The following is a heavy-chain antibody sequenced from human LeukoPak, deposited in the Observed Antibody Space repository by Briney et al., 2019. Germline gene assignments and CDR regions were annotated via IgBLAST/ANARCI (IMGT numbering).Heavy chain of an antibody. CDR2: IYHSGST. CDR1: GYSISSGYY. Sequence: PSETLSLTCTVSGYSISSGYYWGWIRQPPGKGLEWIGSIYHSGSTYYNPSLKSRVTISVDTSKNQFSLKLSSVTAADTAVYYCARTGLGGSSWYDAFDIWGQGTMVTVSS. D-gene: IGHD6-13*01. V-gene: IGHV4-38-2*02. J-gene: IGHJ3*02. CDR3: ARTGLGGSSWYDAFDI.